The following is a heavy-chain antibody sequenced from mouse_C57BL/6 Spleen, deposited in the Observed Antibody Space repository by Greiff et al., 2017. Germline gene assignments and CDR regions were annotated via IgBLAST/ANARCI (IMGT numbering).Heavy chain of an antibody. CDR1: GYTFTSYW. V-gene: IGHV1-69*01. CDR3: ARWGYVYDMNWYFDV. J-gene: IGHJ1*03. D-gene: IGHD2-2*01. Sequence: QVQLQQPGAELVMPGASVKLSCKASGYTFTSYWMHWVKQRPGQGLEWIGEIDPSDSYTNYNQKFKGKSTLTVDKSSSTAYMQLSSLTSEDSAVYYCARWGYVYDMNWYFDVWGTGTTVTVSS. CDR2: IDPSDSYT.